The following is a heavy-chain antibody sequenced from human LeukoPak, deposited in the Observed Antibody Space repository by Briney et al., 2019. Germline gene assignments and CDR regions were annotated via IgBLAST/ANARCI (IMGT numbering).Heavy chain of an antibody. V-gene: IGHV3-73*01. CDR1: GFTFSGSA. CDR2: IRNKANSYAT. Sequence: GSLRLSCAASGFTFSGSAMHWVRLASGKGLEWVGRIRNKANSYATAYAASVEGRFTISRDDSKNAAYLQMNSLKTEDTAVYYCTRPSYDSSGGTFDYWGQGTLVTVSS. CDR3: TRPSYDSSGGTFDY. J-gene: IGHJ4*02. D-gene: IGHD3-22*01.